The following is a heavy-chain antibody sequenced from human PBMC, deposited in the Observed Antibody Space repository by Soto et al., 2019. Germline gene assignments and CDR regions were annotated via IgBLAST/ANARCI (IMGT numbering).Heavy chain of an antibody. V-gene: IGHV3-74*03. CDR2: ISSDGGIT. D-gene: IGHD6-19*01. CDR1: GFTFNSYW. CDR3: ARDFRIAVARTAFDI. Sequence: GGSLRLSCAVSGFTFNSYWMHWVRQAPGKGLVWVSRISSDGGITTYADSVKGRFTVSRENARNTLYLQMNSLRVEDTAVYYCARDFRIAVARTAFDIWGQGTMVTVSS. J-gene: IGHJ3*02.